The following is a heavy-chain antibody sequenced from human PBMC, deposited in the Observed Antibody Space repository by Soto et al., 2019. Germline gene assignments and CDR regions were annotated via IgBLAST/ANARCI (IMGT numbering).Heavy chain of an antibody. J-gene: IGHJ6*02. CDR1: GDSVSINSAA. CDR3: ARDYGGYSYNYYYYYGMDV. D-gene: IGHD5-18*01. Sequence: PSQTLSLTCAISGDSVSINSAAWNWIRQSPSRGLEWLGRTYYRSKWYNDYAVSVKSRITINPDTSKNQFSLQLNSVTPEDTAVYYCARDYGGYSYNYYYYYGMDVWGQGTTVTVSS. CDR2: TYYRSKWYN. V-gene: IGHV6-1*01.